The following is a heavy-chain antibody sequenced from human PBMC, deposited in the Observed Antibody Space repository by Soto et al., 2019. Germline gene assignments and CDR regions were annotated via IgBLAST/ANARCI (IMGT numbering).Heavy chain of an antibody. Sequence: ASVKVSCKASGHTFTSYYMHWLRQAPGQGLEWIGIINLSAGSTSYAQKFQGRVTITRDTSTSTVYMDMSSLRSEDTAVYYCASHDPDILTTYSYSMDVWGQGTTVTVS. J-gene: IGHJ6*02. CDR2: INLSAGST. CDR1: GHTFTSYY. D-gene: IGHD3-9*01. V-gene: IGHV1-46*01. CDR3: ASHDPDILTTYSYSMDV.